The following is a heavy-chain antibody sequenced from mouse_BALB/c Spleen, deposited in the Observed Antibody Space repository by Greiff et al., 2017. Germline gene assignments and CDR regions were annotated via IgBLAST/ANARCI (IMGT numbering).Heavy chain of an antibody. V-gene: IGHV5-6-3*01. Sequence: EVQGVESGGGLVQPGGSLKLSCAASGFTFSSYGMSWVRQTPDKRLELVATINSNGGSTYYPDSVKGRFTISRDNAKNTLYLQMSSLKSEDTAMYYCAGESAPHYYGYAWFAYWGQGTLVTVSA. D-gene: IGHD1-2*01. CDR3: AGESAPHYYGYAWFAY. J-gene: IGHJ3*01. CDR2: INSNGGST. CDR1: GFTFSSYG.